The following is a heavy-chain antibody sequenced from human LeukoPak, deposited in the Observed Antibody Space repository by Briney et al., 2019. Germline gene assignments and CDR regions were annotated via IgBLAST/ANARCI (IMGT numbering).Heavy chain of an antibody. D-gene: IGHD1-14*01. CDR1: GYTFTGYY. J-gene: IGHJ4*02. V-gene: IGHV1-2*02. CDR3: AGEGRTLPAFDY. CDR2: INPNSGGT. Sequence: ASVKVSCKASGYTFTGYYMYWVRQAPGQGLEWMGWINPNSGGTNYAQKFQGRVTMTRDTSISTAYMELSSLRSDDTAVYYCAGEGRTLPAFDYWGQGTQVTVSS.